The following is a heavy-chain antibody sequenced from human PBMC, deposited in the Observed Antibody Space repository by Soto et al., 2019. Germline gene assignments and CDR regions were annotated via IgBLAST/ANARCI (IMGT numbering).Heavy chain of an antibody. V-gene: IGHV4-31*03. D-gene: IGHD2-2*01. CDR2: IYYSGST. Sequence: PSETLSLTCTVSGGSISSGGYYWSWIRQHPGKGLEWIGYIYYSGSTYYNPSLKSRVTISVDTSKNQFSLKLSSVTAADTAVYYCARWGVVVPAATNWFDPWGQGTLVTVSS. J-gene: IGHJ5*02. CDR1: GGSISSGGYY. CDR3: ARWGVVVPAATNWFDP.